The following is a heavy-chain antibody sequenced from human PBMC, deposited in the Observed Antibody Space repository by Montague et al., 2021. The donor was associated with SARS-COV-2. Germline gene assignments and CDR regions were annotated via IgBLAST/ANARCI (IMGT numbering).Heavy chain of an antibody. V-gene: IGHV3-33*05. J-gene: IGHJ6*02. CDR1: GFTFSSYG. CDR2: ISYDGSNK. CDR3: ARDPGDYEGYYYGMDV. Sequence: SLRLSCAASGFTFSSYGMHWVRQAPGKGLEWVAVISYDGSNKYYADSVKGRFTISRDNSKNTLYLQMNSLRAEDTAVYYCARDPGDYEGYYYGMDVWGQGNTVTVSS. D-gene: IGHD4-17*01.